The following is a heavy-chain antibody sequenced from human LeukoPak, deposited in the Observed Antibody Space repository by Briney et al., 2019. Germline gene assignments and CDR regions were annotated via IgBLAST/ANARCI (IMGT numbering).Heavy chain of an antibody. CDR1: GGSFSGYY. J-gene: IGHJ3*02. V-gene: IGHV4-34*01. D-gene: IGHD3-9*01. Sequence: SETLSLTCAVYGGSFSGYYWSWIRQPPGKGLEWIGEINHSGSTNYNPSLTSRVTISVDTSKNQFSLKLSSVTAADTAVYYCARETAHYDILTGYPGGPNAFDIWGQGTMVTVSS. CDR2: INHSGST. CDR3: ARETAHYDILTGYPGGPNAFDI.